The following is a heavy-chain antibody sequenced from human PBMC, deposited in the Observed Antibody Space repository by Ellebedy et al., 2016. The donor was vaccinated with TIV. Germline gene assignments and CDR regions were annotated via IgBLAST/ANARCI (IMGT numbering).Heavy chain of an antibody. J-gene: IGHJ5*02. D-gene: IGHD4-17*01. CDR2: IRQEGDEI. CDR1: GFNFRSYW. CDR3: ARRASYGDYAVQVNPWFDP. Sequence: GESLKISCAASGFNFRSYWMTWVRQAPGKGLEWVAKIRQEGDEIYYVESVKGRFTISRDNAKNSLFLQMNSLRVEDTAGYYGARRASYGDYAVQVNPWFDPWGQGTLVTVSS. V-gene: IGHV3-7*01.